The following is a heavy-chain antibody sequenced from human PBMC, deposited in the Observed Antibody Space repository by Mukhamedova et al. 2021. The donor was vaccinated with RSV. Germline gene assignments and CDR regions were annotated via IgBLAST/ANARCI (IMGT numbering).Heavy chain of an antibody. D-gene: IGHD3-22*01. Sequence: GRFTISRDDSKNSLYLQMNSLKTEDTAVYYCARVSAYYYDSSGYYGNGMDVWGQGTLVTVSS. J-gene: IGHJ6*02. CDR3: ARVSAYYYDSSGYYGNGMDV. V-gene: IGHV3-72*01.